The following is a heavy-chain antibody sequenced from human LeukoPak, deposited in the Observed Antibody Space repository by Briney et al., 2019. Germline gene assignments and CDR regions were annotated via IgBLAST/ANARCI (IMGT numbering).Heavy chain of an antibody. CDR1: GYTFTGYY. V-gene: IGHV1-69*05. Sequence: GASVKVSCKASGYTFTGYYMHWVRQAPGQGLEWMGGIIPIFGTANYAQKFQGRVTITTDESTSTAYMELSSLRSEDTAVYYCARGFSSRLRFLEWLLMGYWGQGTLVTVSS. D-gene: IGHD3-3*01. CDR3: ARGFSSRLRFLEWLLMGY. CDR2: IIPIFGTA. J-gene: IGHJ4*02.